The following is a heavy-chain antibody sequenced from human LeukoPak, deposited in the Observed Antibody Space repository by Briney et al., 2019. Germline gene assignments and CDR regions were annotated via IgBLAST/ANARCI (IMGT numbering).Heavy chain of an antibody. CDR3: AREYSSSSGRAFDI. CDR2: IRYDGSNK. D-gene: IGHD6-6*01. J-gene: IGHJ3*02. CDR1: GFTVSSNY. V-gene: IGHV3-30*02. Sequence: GGSLRLSCAASGFTVSSNYMSWVRQAPGKGLEWVAFIRYDGSNKYYADSVKGRFTISRDNAKNSLYLQMNSLRDEDTAVYYCAREYSSSSGRAFDIWGQGTMVTVSS.